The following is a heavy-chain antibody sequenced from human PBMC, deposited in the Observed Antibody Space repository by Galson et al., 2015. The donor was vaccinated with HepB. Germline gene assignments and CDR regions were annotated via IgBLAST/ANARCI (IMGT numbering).Heavy chain of an antibody. J-gene: IGHJ4*02. CDR2: IKLDGSET. CDR3: ARDSGGDGSGYYSNAYYHNGGIDF. D-gene: IGHD3-22*01. Sequence: SLRLSCAASGFTFSSYWMSWVRQAPGKGLEWVANIKLDGSETNYAESMKGRVTISRDNAKNSLYLQINSLRAEDTALYYCARDSGGDGSGYYSNAYYHNGGIDFGCQGTLVTVSS. V-gene: IGHV3-7*01. CDR1: GFTFSSYW.